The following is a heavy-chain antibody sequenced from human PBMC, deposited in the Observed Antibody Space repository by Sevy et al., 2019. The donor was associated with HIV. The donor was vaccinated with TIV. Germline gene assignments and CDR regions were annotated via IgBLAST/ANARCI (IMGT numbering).Heavy chain of an antibody. D-gene: IGHD6-19*01. CDR1: GFTFSSYA. V-gene: IGHV3-30-3*01. CDR3: ARDRRVAVAGRGINY. Sequence: GGSLRLSCAASGFTFSSYAMHWDRQAPGKGLEWVAVISYDGSNKYYADSVKGRFTISRDNSKNTLYLQMNSLRAEDTAVYYCARDRRVAVAGRGINYWGQGTLVTVSS. CDR2: ISYDGSNK. J-gene: IGHJ4*02.